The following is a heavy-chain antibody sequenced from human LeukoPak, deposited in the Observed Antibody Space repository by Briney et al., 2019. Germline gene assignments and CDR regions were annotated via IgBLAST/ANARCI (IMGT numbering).Heavy chain of an antibody. CDR1: GYTFTSYG. CDR2: INPNSGGT. V-gene: IGHV1-2*02. Sequence: ASVKVSCKASGYTFTSYGISWVRQAPGQGLEWMGWINPNSGGTNYAQKFQGRVTMTRDTSISTAYMELSRLRSDDTAVYYCARYIAARGYYFDYWGQGTLVTVSS. CDR3: ARYIAARGYYFDY. D-gene: IGHD6-6*01. J-gene: IGHJ4*02.